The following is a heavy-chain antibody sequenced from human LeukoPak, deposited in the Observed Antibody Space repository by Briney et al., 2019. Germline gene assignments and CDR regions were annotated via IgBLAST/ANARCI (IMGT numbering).Heavy chain of an antibody. CDR3: AKDRVTMIVVVITTLAFDI. Sequence: GGSLRLSCAASGFTFSSYSMNWVRQAPGKGLEWVSAISGSGGSTYYADSVKGRFTISRDNSKNTLYLQMNSLRAEDTAVYYCAKDRVTMIVVVITTLAFDIWGQGTMVTVSS. CDR2: ISGSGGST. CDR1: GFTFSSYS. D-gene: IGHD3-22*01. V-gene: IGHV3-23*01. J-gene: IGHJ3*02.